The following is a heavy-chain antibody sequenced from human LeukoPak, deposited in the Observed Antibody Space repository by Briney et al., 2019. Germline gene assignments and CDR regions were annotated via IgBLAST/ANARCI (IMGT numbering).Heavy chain of an antibody. V-gene: IGHV1-2*02. D-gene: IGHD4-23*01. CDR2: LNPNSGDT. J-gene: IGHJ4*02. Sequence: ASVKVSCKASGYTFTGSYMHWVRQAPGQGLEWMAWLNPNSGDTDSAQKFQGRVTMTRDTSITTAYLELSSLRSDDTAVYYCARVPAGGHFDNWGQGTLVTVSS. CDR3: ARVPAGGHFDN. CDR1: GYTFTGSY.